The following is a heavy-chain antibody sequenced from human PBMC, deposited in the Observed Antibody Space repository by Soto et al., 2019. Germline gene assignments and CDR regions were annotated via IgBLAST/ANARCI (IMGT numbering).Heavy chain of an antibody. J-gene: IGHJ5*02. V-gene: IGHV1-69*12. Sequence: QVQLVQSGAEVKKPGSSVKISCKASGGTFSRSAISWVRQAPGQGLEWMGGTTRIFGTTNYAQKFQGRVTSTADEATSTAYMELSSLRSEDTAMYYCARDDYYYDSSGYPARWFDPWGQGTLVTVSS. CDR2: TTRIFGTT. CDR1: GGTFSRSA. D-gene: IGHD3-22*01. CDR3: ARDDYYYDSSGYPARWFDP.